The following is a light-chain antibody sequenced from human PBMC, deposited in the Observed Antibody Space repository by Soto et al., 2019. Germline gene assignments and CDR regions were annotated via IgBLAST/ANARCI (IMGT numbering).Light chain of an antibody. J-gene: IGKJ1*01. CDR1: QSVSSSY. CDR3: QQYGSSPRT. Sequence: EIVLTQSPGTLSLSPGERATLSCRASQSVSSSYLAWYQQKPGQAPRLLIYGASTRFTGVPDRFSGSGSGTDFTLTISRLEPEDSAVYYCQQYGSSPRTFGQGTKVEIK. V-gene: IGKV3-20*01. CDR2: GAS.